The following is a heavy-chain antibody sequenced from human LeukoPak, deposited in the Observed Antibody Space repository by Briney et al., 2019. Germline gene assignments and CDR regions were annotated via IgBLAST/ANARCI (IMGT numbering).Heavy chain of an antibody. CDR1: GGSFSGYY. Sequence: SETLSLTCAVYGGSFSGYYWSWLRQPPGKGLEWIGEINHSGSTNYNPSLKSRVTMSVDTSKNQFSLKLSSVTAADTAVYYCARQYSSGWYFSFDYWGQGTLVTVSS. CDR2: INHSGST. CDR3: ARQYSSGWYFSFDY. V-gene: IGHV4-34*01. D-gene: IGHD6-19*01. J-gene: IGHJ4*02.